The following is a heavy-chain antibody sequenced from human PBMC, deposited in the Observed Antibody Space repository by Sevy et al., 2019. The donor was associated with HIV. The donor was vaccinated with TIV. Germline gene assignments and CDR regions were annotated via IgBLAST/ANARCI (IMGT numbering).Heavy chain of an antibody. V-gene: IGHV3-23*01. CDR1: GFPFSSYA. J-gene: IGHJ4*02. Sequence: GGSLRLSCAASGFPFSSYAMSWVRQAPGKGLEWVSVINGGGGGTYYAASVKGRFTISRDNSKNTLFLQMISLRAEDTAVYYCVKDQGWDLLCYFDYWGQGTLVTVSS. CDR3: VKDQGWDLLCYFDY. CDR2: INGGGGGT. D-gene: IGHD1-26*01.